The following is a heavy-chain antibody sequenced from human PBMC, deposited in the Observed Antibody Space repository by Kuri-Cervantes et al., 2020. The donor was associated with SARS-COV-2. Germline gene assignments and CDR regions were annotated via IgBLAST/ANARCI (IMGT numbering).Heavy chain of an antibody. CDR1: GFTFSSYA. V-gene: IGHV3-23*01. Sequence: GGSLRLSCAASGFTFSSYAMSWVRQAPGKGLEWVSAISGSGGSTYYADSVKGRFTISRDNSKNTLYLQMNSLRAEDTAVYYCAKSVGDFWSGYPEAYYYYGMDVWCQGTTVTVSS. CDR2: ISGSGGST. CDR3: AKSVGDFWSGYPEAYYYYGMDV. D-gene: IGHD3-3*01. J-gene: IGHJ6*02.